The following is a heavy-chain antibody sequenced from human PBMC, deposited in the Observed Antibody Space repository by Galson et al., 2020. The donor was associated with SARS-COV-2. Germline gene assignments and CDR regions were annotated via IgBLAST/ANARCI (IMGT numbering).Heavy chain of an antibody. CDR3: ANDSGWYSSSWYLSGIVY. V-gene: IGHV3-30*18. CDR1: GFTFSSYG. D-gene: IGHD6-13*01. CDR2: ISYDGSNK. J-gene: IGHJ4*02. Sequence: GGSLRLSCAASGFTFSSYGMPCVRQAPGKGLEWVAGISYDGSNKYYADSVKGRFTISRDNSKNPLYLQMNSLRAEDTAVYYCANDSGWYSSSWYLSGIVYWGRGTLVTVSS.